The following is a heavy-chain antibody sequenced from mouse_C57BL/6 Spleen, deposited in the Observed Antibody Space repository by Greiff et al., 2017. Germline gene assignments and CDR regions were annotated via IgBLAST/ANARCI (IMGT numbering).Heavy chain of an antibody. D-gene: IGHD1-1*01. CDR1: GYTFTSYW. J-gene: IGHJ2*01. V-gene: IGHV1-69*01. Sequence: QVQLQQPGAELVMPGASVKLSCKASGYTFTSYWMHWVKQRPGQGLEWIGEIDPSDSYTNYNQKFKGKSTLTVDKSSSTAYMQLSSLTSEDSAVYYCARSPITTVVPYYFDNRGQGTTLPVSS. CDR2: IDPSDSYT. CDR3: ARSPITTVVPYYFDN.